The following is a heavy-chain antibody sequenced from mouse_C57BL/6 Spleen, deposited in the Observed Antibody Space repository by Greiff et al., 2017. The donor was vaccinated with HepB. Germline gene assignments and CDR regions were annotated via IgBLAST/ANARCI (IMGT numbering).Heavy chain of an antibody. CDR1: GYSITSGYY. Sequence: ESGPGLVKPSQSLSLTCSVTGYSITSGYYWNWIRQFPGNKLEWMGYISYDGSNNYNPSLKNRISITRDTSKNQFFLKLNSVTTEDTATYYCARDAYDYDDSFDYWGQGTTLTVSS. CDR2: ISYDGSN. J-gene: IGHJ2*01. CDR3: ARDAYDYDDSFDY. V-gene: IGHV3-6*01. D-gene: IGHD2-4*01.